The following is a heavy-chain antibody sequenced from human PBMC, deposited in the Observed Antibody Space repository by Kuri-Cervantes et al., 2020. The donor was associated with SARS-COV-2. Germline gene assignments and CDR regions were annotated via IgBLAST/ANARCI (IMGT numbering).Heavy chain of an antibody. CDR2: IYYRGNT. D-gene: IGHD2-2*01. Sequence: LSLTCTVSGDSIGSGDFFWDWIRQSPGKGLEWIGYIYYRGNTYYSPSLKSRLTISVDTSKNHFSLSLTSVTAADTAVYFCARETPVGYFDYWGQGALVTVSS. J-gene: IGHJ4*02. CDR1: GDSIGSGDFF. CDR3: ARETPVGYFDY. V-gene: IGHV4-30-4*08.